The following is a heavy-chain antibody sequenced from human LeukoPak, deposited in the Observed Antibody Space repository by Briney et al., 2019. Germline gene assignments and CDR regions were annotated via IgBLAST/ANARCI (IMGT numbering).Heavy chain of an antibody. J-gene: IGHJ3*02. D-gene: IGHD3-22*01. V-gene: IGHV4-39*07. CDR1: GGSISSSSYY. Sequence: SETLSLTCTVSGGSISSSSYYRGWIRQPPGKGLEWIGSIYYSGSTYYNPSLKSRVTISVDTSKNQFSLKLSSVTAADTAVYYCARAPEDYDSSGPRIPAFDIWGQGTMVTVSS. CDR2: IYYSGST. CDR3: ARAPEDYDSSGPRIPAFDI.